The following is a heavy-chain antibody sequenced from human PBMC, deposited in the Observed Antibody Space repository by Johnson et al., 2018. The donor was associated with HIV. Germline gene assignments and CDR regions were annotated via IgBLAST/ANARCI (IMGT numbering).Heavy chain of an antibody. CDR1: GFTFSSYW. Sequence: VQLVESGGGLVQPGGSLRLSCAASGFTFSSYWMSWVRQAPGKGLEWVANIKQDGSEKYYVDSVKGRFTISRDNAKNSLYLQMNSLRAEDTAVYYCARSTYYNFWSGHYTADAFDIWGQGTMVTVSS. CDR3: ARSTYYNFWSGHYTADAFDI. CDR2: IKQDGSEK. D-gene: IGHD3-3*01. V-gene: IGHV3-7*02. J-gene: IGHJ3*02.